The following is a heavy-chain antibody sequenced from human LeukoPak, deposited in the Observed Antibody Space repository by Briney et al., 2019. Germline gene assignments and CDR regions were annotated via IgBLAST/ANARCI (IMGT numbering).Heavy chain of an antibody. Sequence: PSETLSLTCTVSGGSISSYYWSWIRQPPGKGLEWIGYIYHSGSSYYNPSLKSRVTISVDRSKNQFSLKLSSVTAADTAVYYCASSTVVTSYYYYGMDVWGQGTTVTVSS. CDR2: IYHSGSS. D-gene: IGHD4-23*01. CDR1: GGSISSYY. CDR3: ASSTVVTSYYYYGMDV. J-gene: IGHJ6*02. V-gene: IGHV4-59*12.